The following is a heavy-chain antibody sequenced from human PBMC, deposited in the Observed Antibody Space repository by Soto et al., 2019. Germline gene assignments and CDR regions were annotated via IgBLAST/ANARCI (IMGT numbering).Heavy chain of an antibody. CDR2: INHSGST. Sequence: PSETLSLTCAVYGGSFSGSYWSWIRQPPGKGLEWIGEINHSGSTNHNPSLKSRVTILVDTSKNQFSLKLSSVTAADTAVYYCATGYCTNSVCYTRTLSGMNVWGQGTTVTVSS. D-gene: IGHD2-8*01. CDR3: ATGYCTNSVCYTRTLSGMNV. J-gene: IGHJ6*02. V-gene: IGHV4-34*01. CDR1: GGSFSGSY.